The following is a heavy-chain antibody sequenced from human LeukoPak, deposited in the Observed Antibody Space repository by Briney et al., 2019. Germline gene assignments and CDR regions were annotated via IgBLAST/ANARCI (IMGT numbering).Heavy chain of an antibody. V-gene: IGHV4-4*07. CDR3: ARDQGLTVAAADNWFDP. CDR2: IYYSGTT. D-gene: IGHD6-13*01. CDR1: GGSISSYY. Sequence: SETLSLTCTVSGGSISSYYWSWSRQPAGEGLEWVGSIYYSGTTYYNPSLRSRVTISVDTSENQFSLKLSSVTAADTAVYYCARDQGLTVAAADNWFDPWGQGTLVTVSS. J-gene: IGHJ5*02.